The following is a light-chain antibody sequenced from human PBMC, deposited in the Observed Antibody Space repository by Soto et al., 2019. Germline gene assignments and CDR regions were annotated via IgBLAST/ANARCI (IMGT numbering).Light chain of an antibody. CDR3: QQSYSSPRT. J-gene: IGKJ1*01. CDR1: QSISTY. V-gene: IGKV1-39*01. CDR2: AAS. Sequence: DIQMTQSPSSLSASVGDRVTITCRASQSISTYLNWYQQKPGKAPKLLIYAASSLQSGVPSRFSASGSGTDFTLTISSLLPEDFATYSCQQSYSSPRTFGQGTKVEVK.